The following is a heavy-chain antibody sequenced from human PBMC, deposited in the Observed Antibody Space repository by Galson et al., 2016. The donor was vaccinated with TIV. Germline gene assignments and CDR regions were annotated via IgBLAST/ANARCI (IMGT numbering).Heavy chain of an antibody. CDR1: ELIVSSNY. CDR2: ISSGGTT. V-gene: IGHV3-66*02. Sequence: SLRLSCAASELIVSSNYMSWIRQAPGKGLEWVSLISSGGTTSYADSVRGRFTISRDNSNNLVYLQMNNLRPEDTGVYYCARDRRHCGNECYLYHYYGMDVWGQGATVTVAS. D-gene: IGHD2-21*01. CDR3: ARDRRHCGNECYLYHYYGMDV. J-gene: IGHJ6*02.